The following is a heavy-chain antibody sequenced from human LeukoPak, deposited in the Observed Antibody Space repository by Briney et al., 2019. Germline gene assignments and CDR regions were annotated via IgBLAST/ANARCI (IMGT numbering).Heavy chain of an antibody. Sequence: GASLRLSCAASGFTFSNHAMSWVRQAPGKGLEWVSGFTISGGTTYYADSVKGRFTISRDNSKNTLYLQMNSLGDEDTAIYYCAKGQTNSNTLFDYWGQGTLVTVSS. J-gene: IGHJ4*02. CDR1: GFTFSNHA. CDR3: AKGQTNSNTLFDY. D-gene: IGHD2/OR15-2a*01. V-gene: IGHV3-23*01. CDR2: FTISGGTT.